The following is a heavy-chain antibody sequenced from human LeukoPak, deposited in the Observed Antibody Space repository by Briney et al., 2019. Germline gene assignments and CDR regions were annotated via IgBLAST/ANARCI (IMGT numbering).Heavy chain of an antibody. CDR1: GLTFSSYS. D-gene: IGHD3-10*01. CDR2: ISSSSNYI. V-gene: IGHV3-21*01. CDR3: ARVPRAMVRGVIITEFYFDY. J-gene: IGHJ4*02. Sequence: AGSLTLTCAASGLTFSSYSMNWVRQAPGKGLEWISSISSSSNYIYYADSVKGQLTIPRVNAKNSLYLKMNSLRAEDTAVYYCARVPRAMVRGVIITEFYFDYWGQGTLVTVSS.